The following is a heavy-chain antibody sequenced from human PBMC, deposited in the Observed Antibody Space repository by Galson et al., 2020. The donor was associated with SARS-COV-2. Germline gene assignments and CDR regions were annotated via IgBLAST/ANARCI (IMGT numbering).Heavy chain of an antibody. D-gene: IGHD6-19*01. CDR1: GFTFSSHA. CDR3: ARDGQTSSGWAFDY. CDR2: IFFDGSDK. V-gene: IGHV3-33*01. Sequence: GGSLRLSCAASGFTFSSHAMHWVRQAPGKGLEWVAQIFFDGSDKYYGDSVKGRFTISRDSSKNTVYLQMTNLRADDTAVYYCARDGQTSSGWAFDYWGQGTLVTV. J-gene: IGHJ4*02.